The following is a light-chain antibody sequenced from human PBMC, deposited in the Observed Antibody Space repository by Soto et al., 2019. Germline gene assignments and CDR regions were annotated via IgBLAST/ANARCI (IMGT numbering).Light chain of an antibody. CDR1: QSVSSN. CDR3: QQSRSSRT. Sequence: EVGMTQSASTLSVSPGERATLSCRASQSVSSNLAWYQQKPGQAPRLLIYGASTRATGIPARFSGSGSGTEFTLTISSLQSEDFAVYYSQQSRSSRTFRPGTLLDIK. CDR2: GAS. V-gene: IGKV3-15*01. J-gene: IGKJ1*01.